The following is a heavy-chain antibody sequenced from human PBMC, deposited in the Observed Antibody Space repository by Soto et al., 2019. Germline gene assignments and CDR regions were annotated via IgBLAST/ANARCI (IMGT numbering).Heavy chain of an antibody. J-gene: IGHJ6*02. CDR3: ARVCPPTLEWCYGMDV. CDR2: IIPIFGTA. CDR1: GGTLSSYA. D-gene: IGHD3-3*01. Sequence: QVQLVQSGAEVKKPGSSVKVSCKASGGTLSSYAISWVRQAPGQGLEWMGGIIPIFGTANYAQKFQGRVTITADESTSTAYMELSSLRSEDTAVYYCARVCPPTLEWCYGMDVWGQGTTVTVSS. V-gene: IGHV1-69*12.